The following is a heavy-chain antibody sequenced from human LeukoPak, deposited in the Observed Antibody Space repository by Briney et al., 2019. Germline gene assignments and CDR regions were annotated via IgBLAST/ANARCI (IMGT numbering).Heavy chain of an antibody. D-gene: IGHD3-10*02. CDR2: ISSGSTI. CDR1: GFTFSSYE. CDR3: AELGITMIGGV. V-gene: IGHV3-48*03. J-gene: IGHJ6*04. Sequence: GGSLRLSCAASGFTFSSYEMSYISSGSTIYYADSVKGRFTISRDNAKNSLYLQMNSLRAEDTAVYYCAELGITMIGGVWGKGTTVTISS.